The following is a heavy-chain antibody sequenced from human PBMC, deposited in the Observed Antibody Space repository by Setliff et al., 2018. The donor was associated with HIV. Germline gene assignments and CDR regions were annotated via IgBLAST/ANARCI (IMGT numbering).Heavy chain of an antibody. Sequence: SVKVSCKASGGPFSSYAINWVRQAPGQGLEWMGGIIPMFGTLNFAQKFQGRVTITTDESTSTAYMELNSLRSEDTAMYYCARGHSHGYGYSGSYGPFDIWGQGTMVTVSS. CDR3: ARGHSHGYGYSGSYGPFDI. D-gene: IGHD1-26*01. J-gene: IGHJ3*02. CDR1: GGPFSSYA. CDR2: IIPMFGTL. V-gene: IGHV1-69*05.